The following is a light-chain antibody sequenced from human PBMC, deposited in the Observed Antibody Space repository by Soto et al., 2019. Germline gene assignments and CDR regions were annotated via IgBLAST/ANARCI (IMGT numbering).Light chain of an antibody. V-gene: IGKV3-15*01. CDR2: GAS. J-gene: IGKJ1*01. Sequence: ELVMRQSPATLSVSPLERTTLSCRASQSVSSNLAWYQQKPGQAPRLLIYGASTRATGIPARFSGSGSGTEFTLTISSLQSEDFAVYYCQQYNNWPLWTFGQGTKVDI. CDR1: QSVSSN. CDR3: QQYNNWPLWT.